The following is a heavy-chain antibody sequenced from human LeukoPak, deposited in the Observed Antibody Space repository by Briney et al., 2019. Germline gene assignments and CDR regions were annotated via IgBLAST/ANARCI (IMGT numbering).Heavy chain of an antibody. CDR1: GYSFTSYW. J-gene: IGHJ6*02. CDR2: IYPGDSGT. CDR3: ARQDYYDSSGYYSNYYYYGMDV. Sequence: GESLKISCKGSGYSFTSYWIGWVRQMPGKGLEWMGIIYPGDSGTRYSPSFQGQVTISADKSISTAYLQWSSLKASDTAMYYCARQDYYDSSGYYSNYYYYGMDVWGQGTTVTVSS. D-gene: IGHD3-22*01. V-gene: IGHV5-51*01.